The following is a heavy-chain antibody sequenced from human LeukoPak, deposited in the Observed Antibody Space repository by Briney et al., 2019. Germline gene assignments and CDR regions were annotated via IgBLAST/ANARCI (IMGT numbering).Heavy chain of an antibody. J-gene: IGHJ4*02. CDR1: GGSFSGYY. CDR3: ASEMATTNFDY. D-gene: IGHD5-24*01. CDR2: INHSGST. V-gene: IGHV4-34*01. Sequence: PSETLSLTCAVYGGSFSGYYWSWLRQPPGKGLEWIGEINHSGSTNYNPSLKSRVTISVDTSKNQFSLKLSSVTAADTAVYYCASEMATTNFDYWGQGTLVTVSS.